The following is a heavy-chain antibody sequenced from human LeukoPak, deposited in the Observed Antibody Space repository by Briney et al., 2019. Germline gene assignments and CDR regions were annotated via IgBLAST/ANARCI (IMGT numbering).Heavy chain of an antibody. CDR1: GFTFSNAW. CDR3: TSGWFGDWDF. J-gene: IGHJ4*02. Sequence: GGSLRLSCAASGFTFSNAWMSWVRQAPGKGLEWVGRIKSKSDGGTTDYGAPVKGRFTISRDDSKNTLYLQMNSLKTEDTAVYYCTSGWFGDWDFWGQGTLVTVSS. CDR2: IKSKSDGGTT. V-gene: IGHV3-15*01. D-gene: IGHD3-10*01.